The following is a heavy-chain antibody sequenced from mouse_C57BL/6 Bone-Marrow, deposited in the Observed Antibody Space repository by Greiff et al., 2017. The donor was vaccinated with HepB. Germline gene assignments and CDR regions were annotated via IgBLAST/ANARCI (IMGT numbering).Heavy chain of an antibody. D-gene: IGHD1-1*01. CDR3: ARDQGYYYGRGAWFAY. J-gene: IGHJ3*01. V-gene: IGHV5-4*01. CDR1: GFTFSSYA. Sequence: EVMLVESGGGLVKPGGSLKLSCAASGFTFSSYAMSWVRQTPEKRLEWVATISDGGSYTYYPDNVKGRFTISRDNAKNNLDLQMSHLKSEDTAMYYCARDQGYYYGRGAWFAYWGQGTLVTVSA. CDR2: ISDGGSYT.